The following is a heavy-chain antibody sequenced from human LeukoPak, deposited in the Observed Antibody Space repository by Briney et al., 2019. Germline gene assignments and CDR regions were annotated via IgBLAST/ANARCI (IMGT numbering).Heavy chain of an antibody. Sequence: SETLSLTCAVSGYSISSGYYWGWIRQPPGKGLEWIGRIYHSGSTYYNPSLKSRVTISVDTSKNQFSLKLSSVTAADTAVYYCASGKVVASNWFDPWGQGTLVTVSS. V-gene: IGHV4-38-2*01. CDR3: ASGKVVASNWFDP. CDR2: IYHSGST. J-gene: IGHJ5*02. D-gene: IGHD2-15*01. CDR1: GYSISSGYY.